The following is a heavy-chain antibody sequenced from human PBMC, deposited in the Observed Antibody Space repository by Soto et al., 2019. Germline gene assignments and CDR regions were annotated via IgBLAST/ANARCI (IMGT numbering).Heavy chain of an antibody. CDR3: XXXXXXXXXXYGMDV. Sequence: EVQLLESGGGLVQPGGSLRLSCAASGFTFSSYAMSWVRQAPGKGLEWVSAISGSGGSTYYADSVKGRFTIARXNSXXXXXXXXXXXXXXXXXXXXXXXXXXXXXXXYGMDVWGQGTTVTVSS. CDR1: GFTFSSYA. J-gene: IGHJ6*02. V-gene: IGHV3-23*01. CDR2: ISGSGGST.